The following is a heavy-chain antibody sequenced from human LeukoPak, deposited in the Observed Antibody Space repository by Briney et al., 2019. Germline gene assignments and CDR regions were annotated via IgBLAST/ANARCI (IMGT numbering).Heavy chain of an antibody. J-gene: IGHJ2*01. V-gene: IGHV3-33*01. CDR1: GFTFSSYG. CDR3: ARSDTAMGIHATGWYFDL. D-gene: IGHD5-18*01. Sequence: HPGRSLRLSCAASGFTFSSYGMHWVRQAPGKGLEWVAVIWYDGSNKYYVDSVKGRFTIPRDNSKNTLYLQMNSLRAEDTAVYYCARSDTAMGIHATGWYFDLWGRGTLVTVSS. CDR2: IWYDGSNK.